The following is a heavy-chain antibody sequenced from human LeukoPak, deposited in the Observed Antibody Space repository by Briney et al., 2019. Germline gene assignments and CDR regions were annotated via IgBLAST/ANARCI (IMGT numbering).Heavy chain of an antibody. CDR3: AKGLPPSSSSDY. V-gene: IGHV3-30*02. CDR2: IRYDGSNK. D-gene: IGHD6-6*01. CDR1: GFTFSSYG. J-gene: IGHJ4*02. Sequence: GGSLRLSCAASGFTFSSYGMHWVRQAPGKGLEWVAFIRYDGSNKYYADSVKGRFTISRDNSKNTLYLQMNSLRAEDTAVYYCAKGLPPSSSSDYWGQGTLVTVSS.